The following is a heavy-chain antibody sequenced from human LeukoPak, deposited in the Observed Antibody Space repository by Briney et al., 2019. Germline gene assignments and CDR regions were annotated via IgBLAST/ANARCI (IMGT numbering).Heavy chain of an antibody. CDR3: AKGQAGIYYDSSGYQEY. Sequence: GGSLRLSCAASGFTFSSYAMSWVRQAPGKGLEWVSAISGSGGSTYYADSVKGRFAISRDNSKNTLYLQMNSLRAEDTAVYYCAKGQAGIYYDSSGYQEYWGQGTLVTVSS. V-gene: IGHV3-23*01. CDR2: ISGSGGST. D-gene: IGHD3-22*01. J-gene: IGHJ4*02. CDR1: GFTFSSYA.